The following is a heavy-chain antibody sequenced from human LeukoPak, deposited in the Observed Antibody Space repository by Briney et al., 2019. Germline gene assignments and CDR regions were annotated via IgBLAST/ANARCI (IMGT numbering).Heavy chain of an antibody. J-gene: IGHJ3*02. V-gene: IGHV3-49*04. CDR3: TRDCSGGSCWGDAFDI. D-gene: IGHD2-15*01. CDR1: GLTYGDYA. CDR2: IRSKAYGGTT. Sequence: GRSLRLSCIASGLTYGDYAMSWVRQAPGKGLEWVGFIRSKAYGGTTEYAASVKSRFSISRDDSKSIAYLQMNRLRTEDTAVFYCTRDCSGGSCWGDAFDIWGQGTMVTVSS.